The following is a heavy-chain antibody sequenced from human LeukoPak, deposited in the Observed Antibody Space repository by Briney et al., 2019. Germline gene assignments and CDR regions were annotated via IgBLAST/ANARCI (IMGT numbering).Heavy chain of an antibody. D-gene: IGHD2-2*01. CDR1: GGSFSGYY. CDR3: ARPTRYCSSTSCYSRWFDP. V-gene: IGHV4-34*01. Sequence: SETLSLTCAVYGGSFSGYYWSWIRQPPGKGLEWIGEINHSGSTNYNPSLKSRVTISVDTSKNQFSLKLSSVTAADTAVYYCARPTRYCSSTSCYSRWFDPWGQGTLVTVSS. J-gene: IGHJ5*02. CDR2: INHSGST.